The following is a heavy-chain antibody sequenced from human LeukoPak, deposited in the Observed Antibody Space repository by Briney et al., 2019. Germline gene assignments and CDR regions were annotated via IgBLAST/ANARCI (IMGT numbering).Heavy chain of an antibody. Sequence: GGSLRLSCAASGFTFSSYGMHWVRQAPGKGLEWVAVIWYDGSNKYYADSVKGRFTISRDNSKNTLYLQMNSLRAEDTAVYYCARDIVVVAAPPEYGMDVWGQGTTVTVSS. CDR3: ARDIVVVAAPPEYGMDV. CDR2: IWYDGSNK. CDR1: GFTFSSYG. V-gene: IGHV3-33*01. J-gene: IGHJ6*02. D-gene: IGHD2-15*01.